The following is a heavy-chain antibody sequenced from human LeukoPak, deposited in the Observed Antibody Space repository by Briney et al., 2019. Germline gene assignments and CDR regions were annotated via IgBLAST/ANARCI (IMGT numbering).Heavy chain of an antibody. J-gene: IGHJ5*02. Sequence: ASVKVSFKALGYTFTDHYFHWLRQAPGQGLEWMGWINPHSGGTNYAQKFQGRLTMTRDTSISTAYMELSSLRSDDTAVYYCARDLLMYYDGSGESTWGQGTLVTVSS. D-gene: IGHD3-10*01. CDR1: GYTFTDHY. CDR3: ARDLLMYYDGSGEST. CDR2: INPHSGGT. V-gene: IGHV1-2*02.